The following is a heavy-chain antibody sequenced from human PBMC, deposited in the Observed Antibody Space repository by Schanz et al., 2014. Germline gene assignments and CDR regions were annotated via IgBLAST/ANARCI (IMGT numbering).Heavy chain of an antibody. CDR1: GFTFSNSP. V-gene: IGHV3-33*06. CDR2: IWYDGTDR. D-gene: IGHD3-10*01. J-gene: IGHJ4*02. CDR3: AKEGTVVSGSPRDY. Sequence: QVQLVESGGGVVQPGRSLRLSCAASGFTFSNSPLHWVRQAPGKGLDWVAVIWYDGTDRYYADSVKGRFTLSRDNSKNTLYLQMNSLIVEDTAVYYCAKEGTVVSGSPRDYWGRGTLVTVSS.